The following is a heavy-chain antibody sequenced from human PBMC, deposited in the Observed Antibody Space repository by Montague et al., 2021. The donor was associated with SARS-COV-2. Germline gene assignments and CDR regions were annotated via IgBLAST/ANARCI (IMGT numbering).Heavy chain of an antibody. D-gene: IGHD3-3*01. CDR2: IYNGGST. V-gene: IGHV4-59*01. J-gene: IGHJ6*02. Sequence: SETLSLTCTVSGGSISNYYWSWIRQPPGKGLEWIGYIYNGGSTNYNPSLRSRVTISVDPSEIQFSLRLSSVTAADTAVYYCAREAVEKRVRTRMTGRLEENYYYVLDVWGLGTTVIVSS. CDR1: GGSISNYY. CDR3: AREAVEKRVRTRMTGRLEENYYYVLDV.